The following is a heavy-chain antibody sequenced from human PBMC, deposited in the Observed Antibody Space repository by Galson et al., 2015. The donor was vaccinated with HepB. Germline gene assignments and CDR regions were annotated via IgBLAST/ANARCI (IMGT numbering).Heavy chain of an antibody. Sequence: SVKVSCKASGYTFTSYGISWVRQAPGQGLEWMGWISAYNGNTNYAQKLQGRVTMTTDTSTSTAYMELRSLRSDDTAVYYCARDTRADILTGYYTPADYWGQGTLVTVSS. V-gene: IGHV1-18*01. D-gene: IGHD3-9*01. CDR1: GYTFTSYG. J-gene: IGHJ4*02. CDR2: ISAYNGNT. CDR3: ARDTRADILTGYYTPADY.